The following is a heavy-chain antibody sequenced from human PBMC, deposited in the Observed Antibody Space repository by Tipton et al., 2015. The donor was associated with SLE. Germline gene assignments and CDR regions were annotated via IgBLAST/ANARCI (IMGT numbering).Heavy chain of an antibody. J-gene: IGHJ5*02. CDR3: VRGHPHIVVLIGGGWFDP. CDR1: GDSIRSRSFY. V-gene: IGHV4-39*07. D-gene: IGHD2-21*01. Sequence: TLSLTCTVSGDSIRSRSFYWDWMRQTPGKGLEWIGNIHYTGDTYYNPSLRGRVTISVDTSKNQFSLKLTSVTAADTAIYYCVRGHPHIVVLIGGGWFDPWGQGTLVTVSS. CDR2: IHYTGDT.